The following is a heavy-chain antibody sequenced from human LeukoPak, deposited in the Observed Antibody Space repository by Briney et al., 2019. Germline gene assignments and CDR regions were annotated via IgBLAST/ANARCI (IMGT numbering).Heavy chain of an antibody. V-gene: IGHV3-21*01. D-gene: IGHD3-10*01. Sequence: GGSLRLSCAASGFTFSDYTMHWVHQAPGKGLEWVSSIRSSGLYTYYADSVKGRFTISRDNARNSLYLQMNSLTAEDTAVYYCARASSIDYWGQGTLVTVSS. CDR3: ARASSIDY. CDR1: GFTFSDYT. CDR2: IRSSGLYT. J-gene: IGHJ4*02.